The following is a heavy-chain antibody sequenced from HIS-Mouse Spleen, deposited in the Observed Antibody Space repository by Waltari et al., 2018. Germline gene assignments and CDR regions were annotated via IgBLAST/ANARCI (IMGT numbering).Heavy chain of an antibody. CDR3: ARLGSIAARLDAFDI. CDR2: INPNSGGT. V-gene: IGHV1-2*02. Sequence: QVQLVQSGAEGKKPGASVKVSCKAAGYTFTCYYLHWVRPAPGQGLEWMGWINPNSGGTNYAQKFQGRVTMTRDTSISTAYMELSRLRSDDTAVYYCARLGSIAARLDAFDIWGQGTMVTVSS. CDR1: GYTFTCYY. D-gene: IGHD6-6*01. J-gene: IGHJ3*02.